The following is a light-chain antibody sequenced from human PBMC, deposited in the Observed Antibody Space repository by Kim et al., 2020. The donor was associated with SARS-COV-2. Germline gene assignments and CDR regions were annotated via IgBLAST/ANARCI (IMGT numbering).Light chain of an antibody. Sequence: SYELTQPPSLSVSPGQTARITCSGDALRNQYAYWYQQKPGQAPVLLIYKDNERPSGIPERFSGSGSGTTFTLTISRVQAEDEADYYCQSADSSASHYIFASGTKVTVL. CDR2: KDN. J-gene: IGLJ1*01. CDR3: QSADSSASHYI. V-gene: IGLV3-25*03. CDR1: ALRNQY.